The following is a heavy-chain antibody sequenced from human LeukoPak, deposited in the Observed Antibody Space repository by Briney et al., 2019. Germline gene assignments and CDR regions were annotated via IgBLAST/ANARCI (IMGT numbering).Heavy chain of an antibody. CDR2: IWYDGSNE. V-gene: IGHV3-33*01. Sequence: SGRSLRLSCAASGFTFRSSGMHWIRQAPGKGLEWLAIIWYDGSNEYYADSVKGRFTISRDNSKNTLYLQMNSLRAEDTAVYYCARGPDSSGYSDAFDIWGQGTMVTVSS. D-gene: IGHD3-22*01. CDR3: ARGPDSSGYSDAFDI. J-gene: IGHJ3*02. CDR1: GFTFRSSG.